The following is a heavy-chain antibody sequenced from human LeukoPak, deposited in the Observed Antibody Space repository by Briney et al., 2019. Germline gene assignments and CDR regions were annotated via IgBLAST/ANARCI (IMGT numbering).Heavy chain of an antibody. CDR1: GFTFSDYY. Sequence: GGSLILSCAASGFTFSDYYMSWIRQAPGRGLEWVSYISTGSSYTNYADSVKGRFTISRDNAKNSLYLQMNSLRAEDTALYYCARAEGGPATAIYWGQGTLVTVSS. J-gene: IGHJ4*02. D-gene: IGHD2-21*02. V-gene: IGHV3-11*05. CDR2: ISTGSSYT. CDR3: ARAEGGPATAIY.